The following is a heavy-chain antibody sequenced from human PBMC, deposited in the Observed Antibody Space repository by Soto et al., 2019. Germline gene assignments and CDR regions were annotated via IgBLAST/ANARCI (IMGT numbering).Heavy chain of an antibody. V-gene: IGHV3-21*01. J-gene: IGHJ4*02. CDR2: ISSSASYM. D-gene: IGHD5-12*01. CDR3: AGECVDTVTSITIPFDY. Sequence: GGSLRLSCATSGFTFSRCDMNWVRQAPGKGLEWVSFISSSASYMYYADSVKGRFTISRDNSKKSLYLQMNSLRADDTAVYYCAGECVDTVTSITIPFDYWGQGALVTV. CDR1: GFTFSRCD.